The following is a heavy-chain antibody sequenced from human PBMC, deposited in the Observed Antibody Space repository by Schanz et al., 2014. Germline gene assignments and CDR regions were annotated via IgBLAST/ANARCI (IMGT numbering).Heavy chain of an antibody. D-gene: IGHD5-12*01. CDR2: IYISSGST. CDR3: ARDEGRDGYNLAFDV. CDR1: GFTVSTNY. Sequence: EVQLVESGGGLIQPGGSLRLSCAVSGFTVSTNYMSWVRQAPGKGLEWVSTIYISSGSTNYADSVKGRFIISRDSSKITLFLQMNSLRAEDTAVYFCARDEGRDGYNLAFDVWGQGTLVTVSS. J-gene: IGHJ3*01. V-gene: IGHV3-53*01.